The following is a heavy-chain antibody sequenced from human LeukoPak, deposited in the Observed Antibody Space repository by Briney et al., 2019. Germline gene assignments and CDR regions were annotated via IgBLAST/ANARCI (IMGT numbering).Heavy chain of an antibody. CDR2: IYYSGNT. CDR1: GGSISNSNYY. CDR3: ASLLKGGVAHWFDP. Sequence: KTSETLSLTCTVAGGSISNSNYYWAWIRQPPGKGLGWGVNIYYSGNTYYNPALKSRVTISVDTSKSQFSLKLSSMIAADTAVYYCASLLKGGVAHWFDPWGQGALVTVSA. D-gene: IGHD2-8*01. V-gene: IGHV4-39*01. J-gene: IGHJ5*02.